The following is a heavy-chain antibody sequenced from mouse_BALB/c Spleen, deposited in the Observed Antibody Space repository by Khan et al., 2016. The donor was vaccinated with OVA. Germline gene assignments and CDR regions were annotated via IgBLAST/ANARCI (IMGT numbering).Heavy chain of an antibody. V-gene: IGHV2-6-7*01. CDR3: ARAYYGNYREAMDY. J-gene: IGHJ4*01. CDR1: GFSLTGYG. CDR2: IWGDGST. D-gene: IGHD2-10*01. Sequence: VQLKQSGPGLVAPSQRLSITCTVSGFSLTGYGVNWVRQPPGKGLEWLGMIWGDGSTDYNSVLKSRLSIGKDNSKSQVFLKMNSLQTDDTARYYCARAYYGNYREAMDYWGQGTSVTVSS.